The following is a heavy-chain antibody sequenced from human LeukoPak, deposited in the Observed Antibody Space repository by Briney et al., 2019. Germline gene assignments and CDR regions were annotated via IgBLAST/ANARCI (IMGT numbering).Heavy chain of an antibody. CDR3: ARGGITIFGVIIPPDY. CDR2: IRYDGSNK. V-gene: IGHV3-30*02. J-gene: IGHJ4*02. D-gene: IGHD3-3*01. CDR1: GFTFSSYG. Sequence: GGSLRLSCAASGFTFSSYGMHWVRQAPGKGLEWVAFIRYDGSNKYYADSVKGRFTISRDNAKNSLYLQMNSLRAEDTALYYCARGGITIFGVIIPPDYWGQGTLVTVSS.